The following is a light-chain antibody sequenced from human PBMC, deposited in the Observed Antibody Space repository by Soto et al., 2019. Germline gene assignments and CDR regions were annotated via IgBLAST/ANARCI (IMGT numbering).Light chain of an antibody. V-gene: IGLV2-14*01. CDR2: DVS. CDR3: TAYTSSSTPYV. J-gene: IGLJ1*01. CDR1: SSDVGGYTY. Sequence: QSALTQPASVAGSPGQSITISCAGTSSDVGGYTYVSWYQQHPGKAPKLMIYDVSNRPSGVSNRFSGSKSGNTASLTISGSQAEDEADYYCTAYTSSSTPYVFGGGTKVTVL.